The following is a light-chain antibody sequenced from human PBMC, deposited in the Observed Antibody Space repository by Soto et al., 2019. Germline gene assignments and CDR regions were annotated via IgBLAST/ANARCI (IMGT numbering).Light chain of an antibody. CDR3: QQRSNWPRYT. V-gene: IGKV3-11*01. CDR2: DAS. Sequence: EIVLTQSPATLSLSPGERATLSCRASQSVSSDLAWYQQKPGQAPRLLIYDASNMATGIPARFSGSGSGTDFTLTIISLAPEDFAVYYCQQRSNWPRYTFRQGTKLEIK. J-gene: IGKJ2*01. CDR1: QSVSSD.